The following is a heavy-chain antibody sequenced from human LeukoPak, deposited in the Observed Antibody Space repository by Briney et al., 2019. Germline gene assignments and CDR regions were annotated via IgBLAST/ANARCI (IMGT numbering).Heavy chain of an antibody. CDR3: ARDSWRTTVTTLNGDFDY. Sequence: GASVKVSCKASGCTFTGYYMHWVRQAPGQGLEWMGWINPNSGGTNYAQKFQGRVTMTKDTSISTAYMELSRLRSDDTAVYYCARDSWRTTVTTLNGDFDYWGQGTLVTVSS. J-gene: IGHJ4*02. V-gene: IGHV1-2*02. D-gene: IGHD4-17*01. CDR1: GCTFTGYY. CDR2: INPNSGGT.